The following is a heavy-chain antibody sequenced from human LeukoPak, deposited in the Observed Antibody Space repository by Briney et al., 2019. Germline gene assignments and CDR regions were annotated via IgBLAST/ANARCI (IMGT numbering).Heavy chain of an antibody. J-gene: IGHJ4*02. CDR3: AANCPFDY. CDR2: ISSSSSTI. D-gene: IGHD4/OR15-4a*01. Sequence: GGSLRLSCAASGFTFSSYSMNWVRQAPGKGLEWVSYISSSSSTIYYADSVKGRFTIYRDNAKNSLYLQMNRLRAEDTAVYYCAANCPFDYWGQGTLVTVSS. V-gene: IGHV3-48*01. CDR1: GFTFSSYS.